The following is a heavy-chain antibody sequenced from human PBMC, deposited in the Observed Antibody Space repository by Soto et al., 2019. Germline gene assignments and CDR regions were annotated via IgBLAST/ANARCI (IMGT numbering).Heavy chain of an antibody. V-gene: IGHV4-59*02. Sequence: SETLSLTCTVSGASVSTGYWSWIRQPPGKALEWIGFMYFGGSFNYNPSLTSRVTISVETSKNQFSMEVTSVTAADTAVYYCGRSYYDTTGFAVDPWGQGTLVTVSS. CDR2: MYFGGSF. CDR1: GASVSTGY. D-gene: IGHD3-22*01. J-gene: IGHJ5*02. CDR3: GRSYYDTTGFAVDP.